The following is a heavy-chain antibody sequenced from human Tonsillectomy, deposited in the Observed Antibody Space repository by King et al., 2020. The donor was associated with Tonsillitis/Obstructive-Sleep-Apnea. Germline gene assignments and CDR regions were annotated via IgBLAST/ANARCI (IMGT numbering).Heavy chain of an antibody. J-gene: IGHJ4*02. CDR1: GYTFTNYG. D-gene: IGHD3-22*01. CDR2: ISAHNGHT. V-gene: IGHV1-18*01. CDR3: ARDCMSHYYDSSGYYTFNY. Sequence: QLVQSGDEVKKPGASVKVSCKASGYTFTNYGISWVRQAPGQGLEWMAWISAHNGHTNYAQKLQGRVTMTTDTSTSTAYMELRSLRSDDTAVYYCARDCMSHYYDSSGYYTFNYWGRGTLVTVSA.